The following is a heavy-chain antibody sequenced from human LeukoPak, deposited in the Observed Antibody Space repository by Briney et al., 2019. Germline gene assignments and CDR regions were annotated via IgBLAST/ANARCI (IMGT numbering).Heavy chain of an antibody. CDR2: IYTSGST. V-gene: IGHV4-4*07. CDR1: GGSISSYY. Sequence: PSETLSLTCTVSGGSISSYYWSWIRQPAGKGLEWIGRIYTSGSTNYNPSLKSRVTMSVDTSKNQFSLKLSSVTAADTAVYYCARHYSSGTLRDAFDIWGQGTMVTVSS. CDR3: ARHYSSGTLRDAFDI. D-gene: IGHD3-22*01. J-gene: IGHJ3*02.